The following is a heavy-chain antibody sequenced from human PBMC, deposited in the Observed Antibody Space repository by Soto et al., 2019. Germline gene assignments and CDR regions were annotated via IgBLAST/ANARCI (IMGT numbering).Heavy chain of an antibody. CDR2: ISASTLTI. Sequence: VGSLRLSCAASGFPFSTYSMSWVRQAPGKGLEWISYISASTLTIFYADSVKGRFTISRDTAQNSLYLQMNSLRDEDTAVYYCARAPQLVAPAATGFDSWGQGTLVTVSS. V-gene: IGHV3-48*02. J-gene: IGHJ4*02. D-gene: IGHD2-2*01. CDR1: GFPFSTYS. CDR3: ARAPQLVAPAATGFDS.